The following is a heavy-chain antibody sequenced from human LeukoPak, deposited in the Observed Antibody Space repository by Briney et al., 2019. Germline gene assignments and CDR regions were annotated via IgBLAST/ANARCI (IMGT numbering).Heavy chain of an antibody. V-gene: IGHV4-4*02. CDR1: GGSLRSSHW. D-gene: IGHD6-25*01. CDR3: ARPTGRGGYPTDPFDI. Sequence: SETLSLTCAVSGGSLRSSHWWGWVRHPPGPGLEWSGEIYHSGGPTTYNPSLKRRVTISVDKPKNQFSLQPSSVTAADTALYYCARPTGRGGYPTDPFDIWGQGTMVTVSS. CDR2: IYHSGGP. J-gene: IGHJ3*02.